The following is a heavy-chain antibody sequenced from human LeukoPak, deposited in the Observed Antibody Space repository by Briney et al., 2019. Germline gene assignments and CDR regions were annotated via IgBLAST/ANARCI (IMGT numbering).Heavy chain of an antibody. CDR3: ASNPTLLWFGELSPR. Sequence: PGGSLRLSCAASGFTFSSYAMSWVRQAPGKGLEWVSAISGSGGSTYYADSVKGRFTISRDNSKNTLYLQMNSLRAEDTAVYYCASNPTLLWFGELSPRWGQGTLVTVSS. CDR1: GFTFSSYA. CDR2: ISGSGGST. D-gene: IGHD3-10*01. J-gene: IGHJ4*02. V-gene: IGHV3-23*01.